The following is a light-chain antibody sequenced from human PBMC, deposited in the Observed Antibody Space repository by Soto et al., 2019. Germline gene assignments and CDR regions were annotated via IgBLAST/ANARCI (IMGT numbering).Light chain of an antibody. J-gene: IGLJ2*01. V-gene: IGLV2-14*01. CDR2: DVS. CDR1: SSDVGGYNY. Sequence: QSVLTQPASVSGSPGQSITISCTGTSSDVGGYNYVSWYQQQPGKAPKLMIYDVSNRPSGVSNRFSGSKSGNTASLTISGLQADDKADYFCSSYTSSSTVVFGGGTKLTVL. CDR3: SSYTSSSTVV.